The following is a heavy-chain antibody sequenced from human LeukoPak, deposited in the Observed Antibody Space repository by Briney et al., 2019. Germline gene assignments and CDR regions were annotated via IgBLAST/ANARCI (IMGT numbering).Heavy chain of an antibody. D-gene: IGHD3-10*01. Sequence: SETLSLTCAVYGGSFSGYYWSWIRQPPGKGLEWIGEINHSGSTNYNPSLKSRATISVDTSKNQFSLKLSSVTAADTAVYYCARHIVLWFGELLSAFDIWGQGTMVTVSS. CDR3: ARHIVLWFGELLSAFDI. CDR2: INHSGST. CDR1: GGSFSGYY. J-gene: IGHJ3*02. V-gene: IGHV4-34*01.